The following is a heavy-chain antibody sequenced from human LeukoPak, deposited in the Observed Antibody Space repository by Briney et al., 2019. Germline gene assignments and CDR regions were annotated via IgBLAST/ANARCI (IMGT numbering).Heavy chain of an antibody. V-gene: IGHV6-1*01. CDR1: GDSVSSNRAA. CDR3: ARQNYYYYYMDV. J-gene: IGHJ6*03. CDR2: TYYRSKWYT. Sequence: SQTLSLTCAISGDSVSSNRAAWNWIRQSPSRGLEWLGRTYYRSKWYTEYAISVKSRITINPDTSKNQFSLKLSSVTAADTAVYYCARQNYYYYYMDVWGKGSTVTISS.